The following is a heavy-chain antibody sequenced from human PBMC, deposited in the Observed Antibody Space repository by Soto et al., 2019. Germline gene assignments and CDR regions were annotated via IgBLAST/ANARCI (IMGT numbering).Heavy chain of an antibody. CDR2: ISGGASDK. V-gene: IGHV3-7*01. CDR1: GFMFSPYW. J-gene: IGHJ4*02. D-gene: IGHD2-21*01. CDR3: VREDWHRFDS. Sequence: EVQLVESGGGLVQPGGSLRLSCEASGFMFSPYWMRWVRQDPGKGLEWVATISGGASDKFYVDSVKGRFTISRDDAKNSVYLQLNILCGEDTAVYYCVREDWHRFDSWGQGNVVTVSS.